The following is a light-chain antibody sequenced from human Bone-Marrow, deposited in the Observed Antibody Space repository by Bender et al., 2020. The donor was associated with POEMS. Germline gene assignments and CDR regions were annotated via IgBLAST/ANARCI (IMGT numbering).Light chain of an antibody. CDR2: DVS. CDR1: SSDVGGYNY. J-gene: IGLJ2*01. V-gene: IGLV2-14*03. CDR3: CSYAGSRNLVI. Sequence: QSALTQPASVSGSPGQSITISCTGSSSDVGGYNYVSWYQQHPGKAPKLMIYDVSNRPSGVSPRFSGSKSDNTASLTISGLQAEDEADYYCCSYAGSRNLVIFGGGTKLTVL.